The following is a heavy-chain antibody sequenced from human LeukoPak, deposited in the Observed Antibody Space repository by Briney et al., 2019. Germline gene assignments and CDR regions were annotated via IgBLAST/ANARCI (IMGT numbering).Heavy chain of an antibody. CDR1: GFTFSSYG. V-gene: IGHV3-30*03. J-gene: IGHJ1*01. CDR3: ARIDGGRAAF. Sequence: PGGSLRLSCAASGFTFSSYGMHWVRQAPGKGLEWVTVISFDGSNKYYADSVKGRFTISRDNSKNTLYLQMNSLRAEDTALHYCARIDGGRAAFWGQGSLVTVSS. D-gene: IGHD6-13*01. CDR2: ISFDGSNK.